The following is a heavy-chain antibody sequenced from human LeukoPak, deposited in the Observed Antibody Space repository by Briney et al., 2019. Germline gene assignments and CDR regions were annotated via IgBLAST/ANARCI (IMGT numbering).Heavy chain of an antibody. CDR2: FSAGGNRT. V-gene: IGHV3-23*01. CDR3: AKVLSKIYIYGPFDY. Sequence: GGPLRLSCAASGFTFRDYAMTWVRQAPGKGPEWVSTFSAGGNRTYYADSVKGRFIITRDNSKNTLYLQMNSLRAEDTAVYYCAKVLSKIYIYGPFDYWGQGSLVTVSS. J-gene: IGHJ4*02. D-gene: IGHD3-10*01. CDR1: GFTFRDYA.